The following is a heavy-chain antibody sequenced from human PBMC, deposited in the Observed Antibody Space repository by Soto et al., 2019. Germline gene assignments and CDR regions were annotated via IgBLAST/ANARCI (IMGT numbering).Heavy chain of an antibody. CDR1: GYTFTSYG. V-gene: IGHV1-18*01. CDR3: AATYTPLWSGSYYYGMDV. D-gene: IGHD3-3*01. CDR2: IIACSGNT. J-gene: IGHJ6*02. Sequence: ASVKVSCKASGYTFTSYGVSWVRQAPGQGLEWMGWIIACSGNTNYAQKFQERVTITRDTSTSTAYMELSSLRSEDTAVYYCAATYTPLWSGSYYYGMDVWGQGTTVTVSS.